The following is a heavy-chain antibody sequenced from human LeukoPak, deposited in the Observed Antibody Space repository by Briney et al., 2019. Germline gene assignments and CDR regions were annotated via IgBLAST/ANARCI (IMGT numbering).Heavy chain of an antibody. CDR2: IIPIFGTA. J-gene: IGHJ4*02. Sequence: SVKVSCKASGGTFSSYAISWVRQAPGQGLEWMGGIIPIFGTANYAQKFQGRVTITTDESTSTAYMELSSLRSEDTAVYYCARESSGGSFQFDYWGQGTLVAVSS. CDR3: ARESSGGSFQFDY. CDR1: GGTFSSYA. V-gene: IGHV1-69*05. D-gene: IGHD2-15*01.